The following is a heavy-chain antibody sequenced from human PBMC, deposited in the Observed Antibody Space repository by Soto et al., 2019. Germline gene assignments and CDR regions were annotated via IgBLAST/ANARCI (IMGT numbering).Heavy chain of an antibody. V-gene: IGHV3-30*18. CDR3: AKDRQWLAIDY. CDR1: GFTFSNYG. Sequence: QVQLVESGGGVVQPGRSLRLSCAASGFTFSNYGMHWVRQAPGKGLEWVAVISYDGSNTYYVDSVKGRFTISKDNSKNALYLHMNILRDEDTAVYYCAKDRQWLAIDYWGQGTLITFSS. D-gene: IGHD6-19*01. J-gene: IGHJ4*02. CDR2: ISYDGSNT.